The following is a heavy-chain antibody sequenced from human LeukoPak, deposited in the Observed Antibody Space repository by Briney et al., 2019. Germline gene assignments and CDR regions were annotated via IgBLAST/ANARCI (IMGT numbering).Heavy chain of an antibody. J-gene: IGHJ4*02. V-gene: IGHV4-39*02. CDR1: GGSISSSSYY. CDR3: AREDLPYDSSGYYHDY. Sequence: SETLSLTCTVSGGSISSSSYYWGWIRQPPGKGLEWIGSIYYSGSTFYNPSLKSRVTISVDMSKNHFSLKLNSVTAADTAVYYCAREDLPYDSSGYYHDYWGQGTLVTVSS. D-gene: IGHD3-22*01. CDR2: IYYSGST.